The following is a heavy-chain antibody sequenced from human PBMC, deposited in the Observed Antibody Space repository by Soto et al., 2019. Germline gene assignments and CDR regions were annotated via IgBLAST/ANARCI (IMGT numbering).Heavy chain of an antibody. CDR3: AKLSCTSSTCYFPGWFDP. J-gene: IGHJ5*02. D-gene: IGHD2-2*01. Sequence: QVQLQESGPGLVKPSETLSLTCPVSGDSLRGGASFWSWLRQPPGPGLEWIATVYYSGSSYYNPSLKSRLTISVDTTKKQFSLQLKSMTAADTAVYYCAKLSCTSSTCYFPGWFDPWGQGTLVTVSS. V-gene: IGHV4-31*03. CDR2: VYYSGSS. CDR1: GDSLRGGASF.